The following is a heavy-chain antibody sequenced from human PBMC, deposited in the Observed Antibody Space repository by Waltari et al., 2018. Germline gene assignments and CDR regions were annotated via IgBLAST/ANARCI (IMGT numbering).Heavy chain of an antibody. V-gene: IGHV5-51*01. CDR1: GNSFTSYW. Sequence: EVQLVQSGAEVKKRGESLKNSCKGSGNSFTSYWIGVGRQMAGKGLEWMGIIYPGDADTRYSPSFHGQVTISADKSISTAYLQWSSLKASDTAMYYCARPNYVDYFGYGWYFDLWGRGTLVTVSS. CDR3: ARPNYVDYFGYGWYFDL. D-gene: IGHD4-17*01. J-gene: IGHJ2*01. CDR2: IYPGDADT.